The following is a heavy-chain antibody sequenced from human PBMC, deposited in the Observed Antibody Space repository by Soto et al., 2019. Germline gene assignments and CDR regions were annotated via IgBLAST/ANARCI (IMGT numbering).Heavy chain of an antibody. CDR1: GDSMTTVGYY. V-gene: IGHV4-31*03. CDR2: ISYSGST. CDR3: TRGDY. Sequence: QVQLQESGPGLVKPSQTLSLTCTVSGDSMTTVGYYWTRIRQHPGQGLEWIGFISYSGSTYYSSSLKGRVAISADTPKYQFSLKLNSVTAADTAVYYCTRGDYWGQGTLVTVSS. J-gene: IGHJ4*02.